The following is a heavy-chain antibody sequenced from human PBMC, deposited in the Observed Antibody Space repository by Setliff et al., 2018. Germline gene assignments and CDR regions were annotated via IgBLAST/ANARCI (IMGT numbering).Heavy chain of an antibody. D-gene: IGHD1-26*01. J-gene: IGHJ4*02. CDR3: ARAPGGNRQFDY. Sequence: PGGSLRLSCAASGFTFSSYAMSWVRQAPGKGLEWVSAISGSGGSTYYADSVKGRFTISRDNAKNSLYLQMNSLRAEDTAVYYCARAPGGNRQFDYWGQGTLVTVSS. V-gene: IGHV3-23*01. CDR2: ISGSGGST. CDR1: GFTFSSYA.